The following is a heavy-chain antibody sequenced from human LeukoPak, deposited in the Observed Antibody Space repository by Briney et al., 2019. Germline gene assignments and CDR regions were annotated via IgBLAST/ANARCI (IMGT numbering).Heavy chain of an antibody. CDR1: GGSISSYY. CDR2: IYYSGST. V-gene: IGHV4-59*01. Sequence: PSETLSLTCTVSGGSISSYYWSWIRQPPGKGLEWIGYIYYSGSTNYNPSLKSRVTISVDTSKNQFSLKLSSVTAADTAVYYCARGVVPVAIDYWGQGTLVTVSS. CDR3: ARGVVPVAIDY. D-gene: IGHD2-2*01. J-gene: IGHJ4*02.